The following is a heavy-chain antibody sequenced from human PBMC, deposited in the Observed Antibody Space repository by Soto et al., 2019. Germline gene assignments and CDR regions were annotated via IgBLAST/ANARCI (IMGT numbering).Heavy chain of an antibody. J-gene: IGHJ4*02. D-gene: IGHD6-19*01. V-gene: IGHV3-30*18. CDR2: ISYDGSNK. CDR3: AKGRRIAVAGIIDY. CDR1: GFTFSSYG. Sequence: GGSLRLSCAASGFTFSSYGMHWVRQAPGKGLEWVAVISYDGSNKYYADSVKGRFTISRDNSKNTLYLQMNSLRAEDTAVYYFAKGRRIAVAGIIDYWGQGPLVTVSS.